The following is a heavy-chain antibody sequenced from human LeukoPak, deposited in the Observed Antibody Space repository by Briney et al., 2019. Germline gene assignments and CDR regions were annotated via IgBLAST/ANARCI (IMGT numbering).Heavy chain of an antibody. J-gene: IGHJ5*02. D-gene: IGHD6-13*01. V-gene: IGHV1-2*02. Sequence: ASVKVSCKASGYTFTDYYMHWVRQAPGQGLEWMGWINPNSGGTNYAQKFQGRVTMTRDTSISTAYMELSRLRSDDTAVYYCARGDSSSWYSNNWFDPWGQGTLVTVSS. CDR3: ARGDSSSWYSNNWFDP. CDR2: INPNSGGT. CDR1: GYTFTDYY.